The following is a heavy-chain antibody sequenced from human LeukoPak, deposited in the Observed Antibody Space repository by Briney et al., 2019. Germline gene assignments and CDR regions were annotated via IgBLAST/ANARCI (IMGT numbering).Heavy chain of an antibody. CDR2: IYYSGST. V-gene: IGHV4-59*01. CDR3: AREGGYSGSYFDY. Sequence: PSETLSLTCTVSGGSISSYYWSWLRQPPGKGLEWIGYIYYSGSTNYNPSLKSRVTISVDTSKNQFSLKLSSVTAADTAVYYCAREGGYSGSYFDYWGQGTLVTVSS. J-gene: IGHJ4*02. D-gene: IGHD1-26*01. CDR1: GGSISSYY.